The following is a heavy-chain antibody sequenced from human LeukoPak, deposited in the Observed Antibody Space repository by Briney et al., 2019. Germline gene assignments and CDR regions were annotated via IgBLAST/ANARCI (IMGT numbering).Heavy chain of an antibody. Sequence: ASVKVSRKASGYTFTGYYMHWVRQAPGQGLEWMGWINPNSGGTNYAQKFQGRVTMTRDTSISTAYMELSRLRSDDTAVYYCAREDSNGDWSVSDYWGQGTLVTVSS. CDR1: GYTFTGYY. J-gene: IGHJ4*02. CDR2: INPNSGGT. CDR3: AREDSNGDWSVSDY. V-gene: IGHV1-2*02. D-gene: IGHD4-11*01.